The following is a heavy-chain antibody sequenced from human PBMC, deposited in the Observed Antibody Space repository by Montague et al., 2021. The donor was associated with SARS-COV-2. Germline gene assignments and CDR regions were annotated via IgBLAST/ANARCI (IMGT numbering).Heavy chain of an antibody. CDR3: ARNLGSGWAFFDY. J-gene: IGHJ4*02. CDR1: GFTFSSYS. Sequence: SLRLSCAASGFTFSSYSMNWVRQAPGKGLEWVSSISSSSSYIYYADSVKGRFTISRDNAKNSLYLQMSSLRAEDTAVYYCARNLGSGWAFFDYWGQGTLVTASS. D-gene: IGHD6-19*01. V-gene: IGHV3-21*01. CDR2: ISSSSSYI.